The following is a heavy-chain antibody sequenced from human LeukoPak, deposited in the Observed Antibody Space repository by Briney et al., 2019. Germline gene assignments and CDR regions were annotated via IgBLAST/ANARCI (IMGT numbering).Heavy chain of an antibody. D-gene: IGHD3-10*01. J-gene: IGHJ4*02. CDR3: AKRGVVIRVVLVGFHKEAYYFDS. CDR2: ISGSVGRT. V-gene: IGHV3-23*01. Sequence: GGSLRLSCAVSGITLSNYGMSWLRQAPGKGLEWVEGISGSVGRTNYANSDKGRCTISRDSPKNTMYMQMNSLRAEDTAVYFCAKRGVVIRVVLVGFHKEAYYFDSWGQGALVTVSS. CDR1: GITLSNYG.